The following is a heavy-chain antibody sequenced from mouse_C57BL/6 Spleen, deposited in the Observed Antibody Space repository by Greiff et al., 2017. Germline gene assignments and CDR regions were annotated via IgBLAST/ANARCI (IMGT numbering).Heavy chain of an antibody. Sequence: QVQLKQPGAELVKPGASVKMSCKASGYTFTSYWITWVKQRPGQGLEWIGDIYPGSGSTNYNEKFKSKATLTVDTSSSTAYMQLSSLTSEDSAVYYCARRDLYYGSSSDYFDYWGQGTTLTVSS. CDR1: GYTFTSYW. J-gene: IGHJ2*01. CDR2: IYPGSGST. CDR3: ARRDLYYGSSSDYFDY. D-gene: IGHD1-1*01. V-gene: IGHV1-55*01.